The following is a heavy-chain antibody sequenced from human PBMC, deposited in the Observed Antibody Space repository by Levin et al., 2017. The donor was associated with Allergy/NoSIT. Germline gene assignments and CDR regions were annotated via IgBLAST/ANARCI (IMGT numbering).Heavy chain of an antibody. Sequence: ASGPTLVKPTQTLTLTCSFSGFSLRTSGMCVSWIRQPPGKALEWLARIDWDDDKYYNTSLTTRLTISKDTSKNQVFLTMTNMDPVDTATYYCARMRRGYYYGDSGSPDTAYYFDYWGQGTLVTVSS. J-gene: IGHJ4*02. CDR1: GFSLRTSGMC. V-gene: IGHV2-70*11. CDR2: IDWDDDK. D-gene: IGHD3-22*01. CDR3: ARMRRGYYYGDSGSPDTAYYFDY.